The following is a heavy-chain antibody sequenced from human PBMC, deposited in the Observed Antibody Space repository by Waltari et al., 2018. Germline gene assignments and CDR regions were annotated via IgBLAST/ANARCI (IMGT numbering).Heavy chain of an antibody. V-gene: IGHV3-53*01. J-gene: IGHJ3*01. CDR2: IPLGTNA. CDR1: GFTVNSNY. Sequence: EVQLVESGGGLIQPGGSLRLSCVGSGFTVNSNYMSWVRQVPGKGLEWVSNIPLGTNANYAESVGGRFTISRDNSKDTLYLQMNSLRVEDTAVYFCARHVSGPTRAAFDVWGQGTMVTVSP. D-gene: IGHD6-19*01. CDR3: ARHVSGPTRAAFDV.